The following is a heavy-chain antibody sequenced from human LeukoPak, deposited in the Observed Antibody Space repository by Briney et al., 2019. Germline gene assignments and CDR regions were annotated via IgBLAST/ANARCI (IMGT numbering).Heavy chain of an antibody. J-gene: IGHJ3*02. V-gene: IGHV1-18*01. D-gene: IGHD3-22*01. CDR2: ISAYNGNT. Sequence: ASVNVSCKASGYTFTSYDINWVRQATGQGLEWMGWISAYNGNTNYAQKLQGRVTMTTDTSTSTAYMELRSLRSDDTAVYYCARRSSGYYQDAFDIWGQGTMVTVSS. CDR1: GYTFTSYD. CDR3: ARRSSGYYQDAFDI.